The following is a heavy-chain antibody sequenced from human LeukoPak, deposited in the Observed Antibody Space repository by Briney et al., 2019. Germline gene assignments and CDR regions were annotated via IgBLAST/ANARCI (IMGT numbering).Heavy chain of an antibody. CDR3: AREWIAAAGTYDY. CDR2: IKQDGSEK. Sequence: PGGSLRLSCAASGFTFSSYGMSWVRQAPGKGLEWVANIKQDGSEKYYVDSVKGRFTITRDNAKNSLYLQMNSLRAEDTAVYYCAREWIAAAGTYDYWGQGTLVTVSS. CDR1: GFTFSSYG. J-gene: IGHJ4*02. V-gene: IGHV3-7*01. D-gene: IGHD6-13*01.